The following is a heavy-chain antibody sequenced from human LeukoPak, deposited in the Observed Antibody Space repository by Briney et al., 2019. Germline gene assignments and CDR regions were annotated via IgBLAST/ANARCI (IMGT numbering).Heavy chain of an antibody. V-gene: IGHV3-21*01. CDR3: ARDRIVGATIDY. CDR1: GFTFSSYA. CDR2: ISSSSSYI. Sequence: GGSLRLSCAASGFTFSSYAMNWVRQAPGKGLEWVSSISSSSSYIYYADLVKGRFTISRDSAKNSLYLQMNSLRAEDTAVYYCARDRIVGATIDYWGQGTLVTVSS. D-gene: IGHD1-26*01. J-gene: IGHJ4*02.